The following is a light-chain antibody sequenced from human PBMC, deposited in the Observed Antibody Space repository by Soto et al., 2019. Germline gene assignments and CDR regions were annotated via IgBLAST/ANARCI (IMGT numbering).Light chain of an antibody. CDR1: SSDVGGYNY. CDR3: SLYAGSNVYV. V-gene: IGLV2-8*01. Sequence: QSVLTQPPSASGSPGQSVTISCTGTSSDVGGYNYVSWYQQHPGKAPKLMIYEVSKRPSGVPDRFSGSKSGNTASLTVSGLQAEDEADYYCSLYAGSNVYVFGTGTKVTVL. CDR2: EVS. J-gene: IGLJ1*01.